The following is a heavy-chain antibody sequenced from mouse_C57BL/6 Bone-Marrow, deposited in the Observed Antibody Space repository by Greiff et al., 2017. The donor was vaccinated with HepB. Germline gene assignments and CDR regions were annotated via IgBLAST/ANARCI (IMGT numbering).Heavy chain of an antibody. CDR1: GFTFSDYG. Sequence: DVMLVESGGGLVKPGGSLKLSCAASGFTFSDYGMHWVRQAPEKGLEWVAYISSGSSTIYYADTVKGRFTIARDNAKNTLFLQMTRLRSEDTSMYYCARPLWYAFDYWGQGTTLTVSS. J-gene: IGHJ2*01. V-gene: IGHV5-17*01. CDR2: ISSGSSTI. D-gene: IGHD2-14*01. CDR3: ARPLWYAFDY.